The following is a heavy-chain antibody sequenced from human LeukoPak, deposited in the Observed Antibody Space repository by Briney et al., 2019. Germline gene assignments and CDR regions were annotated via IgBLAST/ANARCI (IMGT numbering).Heavy chain of an antibody. J-gene: IGHJ4*02. CDR3: AATEAFDY. CDR1: GFTFSSYE. V-gene: IGHV3-48*03. CDR2: ISSSGSTI. Sequence: GGSLRLSCAASGFTFSSYEMNWVRQAPGKGLEWVSYISSSGSTIYYADSVKGRFTISRDNSKNTLYLQMNSLRAEDTAVYYCAATEAFDYWGQGTLVTVSS. D-gene: IGHD1-14*01.